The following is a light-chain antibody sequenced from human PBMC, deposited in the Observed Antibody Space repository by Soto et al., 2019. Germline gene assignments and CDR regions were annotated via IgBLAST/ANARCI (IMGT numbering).Light chain of an antibody. CDR3: LQGTHWPWT. V-gene: IGKV2-30*02. J-gene: IGKJ1*01. CDR2: EVS. CDR1: QSLIHSDGNTY. Sequence: DVVMTQSPLFLPVTLGQPASISCRSSQSLIHSDGNTYLSWFQQRPGQSPRRLIYEVSDRDSGVPDRFTSSGSGTDFTLKISRVEAEDVGVYYCLQGTHWPWTFGQGTEVEIK.